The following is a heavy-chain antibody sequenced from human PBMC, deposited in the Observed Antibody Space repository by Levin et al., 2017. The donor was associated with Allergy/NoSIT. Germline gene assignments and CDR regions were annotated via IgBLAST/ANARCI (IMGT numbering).Heavy chain of an antibody. V-gene: IGHV4-61*01. J-gene: IGHJ5*01. D-gene: IGHD3-10*01. CDR1: GGSVTSGRYF. CDR3: ARDNPSNPYTSGTIDS. CDR2: IDNGGST. Sequence: KSSETLSLTCTVSGGSVTSGRYFWSWIRQPPGKGLEWIGHIDNGGSTRYTPSLQSRVTISVITSKNEFSLNLRAVTAADTAIYYCARDNPSNPYTSGTIDSWGQGIPVSVSS.